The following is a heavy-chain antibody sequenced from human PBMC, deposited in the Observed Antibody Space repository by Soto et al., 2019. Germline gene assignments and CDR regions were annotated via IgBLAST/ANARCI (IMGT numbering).Heavy chain of an antibody. Sequence: GGSLRLSCAASGFTFSSYGMHWVRQAPGKGLEWVAVISYDGSNKYYADSVKGRFTISRDNSKNTLYLQMNSLRAEDTAVYYCAKDPVDYGDYFYYFDYWGQRTLVTVSS. V-gene: IGHV3-30*18. CDR3: AKDPVDYGDYFYYFDY. D-gene: IGHD4-17*01. J-gene: IGHJ4*02. CDR1: GFTFSSYG. CDR2: ISYDGSNK.